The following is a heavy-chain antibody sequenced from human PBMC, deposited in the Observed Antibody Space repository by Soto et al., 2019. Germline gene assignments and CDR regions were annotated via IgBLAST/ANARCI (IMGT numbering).Heavy chain of an antibody. J-gene: IGHJ5*02. D-gene: IGHD6-19*01. CDR1: GGSISSGGYS. V-gene: IGHV4-61*08. Sequence: PSETLSLTCAVSGGSISSGGYSWSWIRQPPGKGLEWIGYIYYSGSTNYNPSLKSRVTISVDTSKNQFSLKLSSVTAADTAVYYCARVNTHKWLVPGWFDPWGQGTLVTVSS. CDR2: IYYSGST. CDR3: ARVNTHKWLVPGWFDP.